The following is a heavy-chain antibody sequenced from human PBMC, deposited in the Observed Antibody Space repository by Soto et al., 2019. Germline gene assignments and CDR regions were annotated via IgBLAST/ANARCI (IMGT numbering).Heavy chain of an antibody. CDR2: MSHSGGS. V-gene: IGHV4-34*01. CDR1: GGSVSVPNYY. Sequence: QVQLQQWGAGLLKPSETLSLTCAVYGGSVSVPNYYWSWIRQPPGKGLEWIGEMSHSGGSHFNPSLKSRVTISVDTSTNHFSLEMSSVTAADTSLYYWERVQRGTERTVVDAFDIWGPGTMVIVSS. J-gene: IGHJ3*02. CDR3: ERVQRGTERTVVDAFDI. D-gene: IGHD3-16*01.